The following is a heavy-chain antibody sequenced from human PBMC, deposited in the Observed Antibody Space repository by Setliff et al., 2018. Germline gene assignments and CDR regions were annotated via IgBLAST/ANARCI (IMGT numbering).Heavy chain of an antibody. CDR3: ARAPLESGYNYGQGHYFDY. CDR2: IDPSGGYS. CDR1: GSTFTRYY. J-gene: IGHJ4*02. Sequence: ASVKVSCKASGSTFTRYYMHWVRQAPGQGLEWMGIIDPSGGYSNYAQKFQGRVTMTRDTSTSTVYMEMSSLRSEDTAVYYCARAPLESGYNYGQGHYFDYWGQGTLVTVSS. D-gene: IGHD5-18*01. V-gene: IGHV1-46*01.